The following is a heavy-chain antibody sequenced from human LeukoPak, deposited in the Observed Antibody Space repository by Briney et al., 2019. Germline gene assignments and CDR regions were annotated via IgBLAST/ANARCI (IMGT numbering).Heavy chain of an antibody. J-gene: IGHJ4*02. Sequence: PSETLSLTCAVYGGSFSGYYWSWIRQPPGKGLEWIGEINHSGSTNYNPSLKSRATISVDTSKNQFSLKLSSVTDADTAVYYCARGGYCTNGVCYKADYWGQGTLVTVSS. V-gene: IGHV4-34*01. D-gene: IGHD2-8*01. CDR1: GGSFSGYY. CDR3: ARGGYCTNGVCYKADY. CDR2: INHSGST.